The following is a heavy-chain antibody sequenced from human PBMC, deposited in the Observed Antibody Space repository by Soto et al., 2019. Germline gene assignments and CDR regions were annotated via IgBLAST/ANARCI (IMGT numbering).Heavy chain of an antibody. V-gene: IGHV4-59*01. CDR3: ARERSYYYSGSLDS. CDR1: GGSMDRSY. Sequence: SETLSLTCTVSGGSMDRSYWSWVRQSPGKGLEWIGYIFYSGTTNYNPSLKSRVTISVDTSKNQFSLQLTSVTAADTGVYFCARERSYYYSGSLDSWGQGTQVTVSS. J-gene: IGHJ4*02. CDR2: IFYSGTT. D-gene: IGHD3-22*01.